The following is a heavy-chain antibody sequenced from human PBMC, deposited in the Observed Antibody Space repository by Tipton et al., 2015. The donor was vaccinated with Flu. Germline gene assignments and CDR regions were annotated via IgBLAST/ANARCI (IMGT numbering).Heavy chain of an antibody. V-gene: IGHV4-59*01. J-gene: IGHJ1*01. Sequence: TLSLTCAVYGGSFSGYYWSWIRQPPGKGLEWIGYIYYSGSTNYNPSLKSRVTISVDTSKNQFSLKLSSVTAADTAVYYCARVGGYSSPFQHWGQGTLVTVSS. D-gene: IGHD5-18*01. CDR2: IYYSGST. CDR3: ARVGGYSSPFQH. CDR1: GGSFSGYY.